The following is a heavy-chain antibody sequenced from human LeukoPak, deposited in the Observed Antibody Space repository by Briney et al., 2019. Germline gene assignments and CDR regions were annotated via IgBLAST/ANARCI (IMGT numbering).Heavy chain of an antibody. Sequence: GGSLRLSCAASGFTFSDYYMSWIRQAPGKGLEWVSYISSSGSTIYYADSVKGRFTISRDNAKNSLYLQMNSLRAEDTAVYYCARDITPPMALLDYWGQGTLVTVSS. J-gene: IGHJ4*02. CDR2: ISSSGSTI. D-gene: IGHD3-10*01. CDR1: GFTFSDYY. CDR3: ARDITPPMALLDY. V-gene: IGHV3-11*01.